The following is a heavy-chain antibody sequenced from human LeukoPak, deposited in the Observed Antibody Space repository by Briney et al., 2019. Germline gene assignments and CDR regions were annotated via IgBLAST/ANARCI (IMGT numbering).Heavy chain of an antibody. Sequence: ASVKVSCKASGYTFTSYDINWVRQATGQGLEWMGWMNPNSGNTGYAQKFQGRVTITRNTSISTAYMELSSLRSEDTAVYYCARGKKRGSSSSRGTYYFDYWGQGTLVTVSS. CDR3: ARGKKRGSSSSRGTYYFDY. CDR1: GYTFTSYD. V-gene: IGHV1-8*03. D-gene: IGHD6-6*01. J-gene: IGHJ4*02. CDR2: MNPNSGNT.